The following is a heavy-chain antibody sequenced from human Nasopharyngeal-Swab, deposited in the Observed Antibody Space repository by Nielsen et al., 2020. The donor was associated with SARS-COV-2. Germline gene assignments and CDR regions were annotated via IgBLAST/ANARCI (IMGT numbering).Heavy chain of an antibody. D-gene: IGHD2-2*01. CDR3: ARDSDIVVVPAANYYYYGMDV. CDR1: GYTFTGYY. Sequence: ASVKVSCQASGYTFTGYYMHWVRQAPGQGLEWMGWINPNSGGTNYAQKFQGRVTMTRDTSISTAYMELSRLRSDDTAVYYCARDSDIVVVPAANYYYYGMDVWGQGTTVTVSS. CDR2: INPNSGGT. J-gene: IGHJ6*02. V-gene: IGHV1-2*02.